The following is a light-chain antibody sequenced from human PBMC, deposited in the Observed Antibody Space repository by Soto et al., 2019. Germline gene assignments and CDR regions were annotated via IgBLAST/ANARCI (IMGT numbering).Light chain of an antibody. Sequence: EIVLTQSPGTLSLSPGERATLSCRASQSVSSSYLAWYQQKPGQAPRLLIYGASSRATGIPDRFSGSGSGTDFTLTISRLEPEDCAVYYCQQYGSSLWTFGQGTQVESK. CDR3: QQYGSSLWT. CDR2: GAS. CDR1: QSVSSSY. J-gene: IGKJ1*01. V-gene: IGKV3-20*01.